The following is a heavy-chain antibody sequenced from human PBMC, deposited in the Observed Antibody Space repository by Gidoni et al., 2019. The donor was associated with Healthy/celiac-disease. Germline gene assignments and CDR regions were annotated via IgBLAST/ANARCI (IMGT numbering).Heavy chain of an antibody. CDR1: GYSFTSYW. D-gene: IGHD6-19*01. CDR2: IYPGDSDT. J-gene: IGHJ6*02. Sequence: EVQLVQSGAEVKKPGESLKISCMGSGYSFTSYWIGWVRQMPGKGLEWMGIIYPGDSDTRYSPSFQGQVTISADKSISTAYLQWSSLKASDTAMYYCARQMGIAVAGTPYYYGMDVWGQGTTVTVSS. V-gene: IGHV5-51*01. CDR3: ARQMGIAVAGTPYYYGMDV.